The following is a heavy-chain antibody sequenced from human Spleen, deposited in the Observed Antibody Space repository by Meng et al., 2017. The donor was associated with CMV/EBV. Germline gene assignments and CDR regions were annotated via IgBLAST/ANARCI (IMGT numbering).Heavy chain of an antibody. CDR1: GYVFTSFG. V-gene: IGHV1-18*01. Sequence: ASVKVSCKASGYVFTSFGITWVRQAPGQGPEWMGWISPYNGNRNFAQKFQGRVTMTTDTSTSTAYMEVRSLRSDDTAVYYCARDEVPAAPFDHWGQGTLVTVSS. D-gene: IGHD2-2*01. J-gene: IGHJ4*02. CDR2: ISPYNGNR. CDR3: ARDEVPAAPFDH.